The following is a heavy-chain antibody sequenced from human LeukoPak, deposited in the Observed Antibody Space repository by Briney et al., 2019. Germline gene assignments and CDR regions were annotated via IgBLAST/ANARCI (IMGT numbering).Heavy chain of an antibody. D-gene: IGHD5-12*01. CDR1: GGSISSGGYY. J-gene: IGHJ6*02. V-gene: IGHV4-31*03. CDR3: ARDRQRSGYSGYDPNWFYYYGMDV. Sequence: PSETLSLTCTVSGGSISSGGYYWSWIRQPPGKGLEWIGYIYYSGSTYYNPSLKSRVTISVDTSKNQFSLKLSSVTAADTAVYYCARDRQRSGYSGYDPNWFYYYGMDVWGQGTTVTVSS. CDR2: IYYSGST.